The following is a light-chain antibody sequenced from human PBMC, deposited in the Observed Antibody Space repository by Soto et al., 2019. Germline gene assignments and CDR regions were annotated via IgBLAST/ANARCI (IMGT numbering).Light chain of an antibody. V-gene: IGKV1-5*01. J-gene: IGKJ1*01. CDR1: QSIGTW. CDR3: QQYYSYSLWT. Sequence: IQMTQSPSTLSASVGDRVTITCRASQSIGTWLAWYQQKPGKAPKLLIYDSSTLDRGVPSTFSGSGSGTEFTLTISSLQPDDFSTYYCQQYYSYSLWTFGQGTKVEIE. CDR2: DSS.